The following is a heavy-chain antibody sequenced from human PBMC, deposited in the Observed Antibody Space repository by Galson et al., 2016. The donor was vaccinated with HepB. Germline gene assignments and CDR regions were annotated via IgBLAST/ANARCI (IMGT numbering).Heavy chain of an antibody. CDR2: VSPNGGEE. Sequence: SLRLSCAASGFTLTNYWMNWVRQTPGKGLEWVANVSPNGGEEYYVDSVKGRFTISRDNAGTSLFLQMDSLRVDDTAVYYCAATTVGSGGTRRFDHWGHGILVTVSS. CDR1: GFTLTNYW. CDR3: AATTVGSGGTRRFDH. D-gene: IGHD4-11*01. J-gene: IGHJ4*01. V-gene: IGHV3-7*02.